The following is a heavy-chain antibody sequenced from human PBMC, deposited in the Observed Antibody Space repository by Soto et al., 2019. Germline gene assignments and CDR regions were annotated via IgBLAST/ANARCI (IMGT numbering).Heavy chain of an antibody. D-gene: IGHD2-2*01. CDR2: ISSSGTAI. V-gene: IGHV3-11*01. CDR3: ARAPSGSGGSTSLYDY. J-gene: IGHJ4*02. Sequence: GGSLRLSCAASGFTFSDYYMNWIRQSPGKGLEWVSYISSSGTAIYYADSVKGRFTVSRDNAKNSLFLQMNSLRAEDTAVYYCARAPSGSGGSTSLYDYWGQGRLVTVSS. CDR1: GFTFSDYY.